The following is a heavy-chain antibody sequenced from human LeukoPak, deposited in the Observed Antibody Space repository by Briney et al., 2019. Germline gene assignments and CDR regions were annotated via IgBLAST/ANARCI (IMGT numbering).Heavy chain of an antibody. CDR3: ARDNAFRGYYYDSSGFPYYFDY. CDR1: GFTFSSYW. Sequence: PGGSLRLYCAASGFTFSSYWMSWVRQAPGKGLEWVANIKQDGSEKYYVDSVKGRFTISRDNAKNSLYLEMNSLRAEDTAVYYCARDNAFRGYYYDSSGFPYYFDYWGQGTLVTVSS. V-gene: IGHV3-7*01. J-gene: IGHJ4*02. D-gene: IGHD3-22*01. CDR2: IKQDGSEK.